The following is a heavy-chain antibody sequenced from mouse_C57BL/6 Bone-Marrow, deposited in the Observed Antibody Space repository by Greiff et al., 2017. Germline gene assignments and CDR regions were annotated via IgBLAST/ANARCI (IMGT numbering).Heavy chain of an antibody. V-gene: IGHV5-4*01. J-gene: IGHJ3*01. CDR1: GFTFSSYA. CDR2: ISDGGSYT. Sequence: EVKLMESGGGLVKPGGSLKLSCAASGFTFSSYAMSWVRQTPEKRLEWVATISDGGSYTYYPDNVQGRFTISRDNAKNHLYLQIGHRKSEDTAMYYCARDGVAYWGQGTLVTVSA. CDR3: ARDGVAY.